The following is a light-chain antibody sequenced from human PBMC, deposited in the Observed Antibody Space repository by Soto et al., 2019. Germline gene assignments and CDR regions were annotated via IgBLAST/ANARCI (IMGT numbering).Light chain of an antibody. V-gene: IGLV2-8*01. CDR2: EVN. Sequence: QSALTQPPSASGSPGQSVTISCTGTSSDVGGYNYVSWYQQHPGKVPKLMVYEVNKRPSGVPDRFSGSKSGNTASLTVSGLQAEDEADYYCTSYAGGNNVFGRGTKVTVL. CDR1: SSDVGGYNY. J-gene: IGLJ1*01. CDR3: TSYAGGNNV.